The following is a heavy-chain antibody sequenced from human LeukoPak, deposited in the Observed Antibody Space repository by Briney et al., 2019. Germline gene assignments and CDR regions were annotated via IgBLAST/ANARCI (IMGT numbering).Heavy chain of an antibody. J-gene: IGHJ4*02. D-gene: IGHD6-13*01. CDR2: IKQDGSEK. V-gene: IGHV3-7*03. CDR1: GFTFSGYW. CDR3: AREPGSIAAAGTFDY. Sequence: PGGSLRLSCAASGFTFSGYWMSWVRQAPGKGLEWVANIKQDGSEKYYVDSVKGRFTISRDNAKNSLYLQMNSLRAEDTAVYYCAREPGSIAAAGTFDYWGQGTLVTVSS.